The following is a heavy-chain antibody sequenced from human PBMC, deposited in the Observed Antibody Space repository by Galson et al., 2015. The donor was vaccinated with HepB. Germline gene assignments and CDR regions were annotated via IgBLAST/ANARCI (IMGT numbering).Heavy chain of an antibody. CDR2: IYSGGST. Sequence: SLRLSCAASGFTVSSNYMSWVRQAPGKGLEWVSVIYSGGSTYYADSVKGRFTISRDNSKNTLYLQMNSLRAEDTAVYYCARDRGIAARPGARYYYGMDVWGQGTTVTVSS. V-gene: IGHV3-66*02. D-gene: IGHD6-6*01. CDR1: GFTVSSNY. CDR3: ARDRGIAARPGARYYYGMDV. J-gene: IGHJ6*02.